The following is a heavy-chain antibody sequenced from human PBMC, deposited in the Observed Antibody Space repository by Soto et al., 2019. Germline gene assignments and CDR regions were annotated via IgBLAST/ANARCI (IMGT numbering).Heavy chain of an antibody. V-gene: IGHV3-23*01. CDR2: ISGSGGST. Sequence: GGSLRLSCAASGFTFSSYAMSWVRQAPGKGLEWVSAISGSGGSTYYADSVKGRFTISRDNSKNTLYLQMNSLRAEDTAVYYCAKDQVVPAAKPGYFDYWGQGTLVTVSS. D-gene: IGHD2-2*01. CDR1: GFTFSSYA. J-gene: IGHJ4*02. CDR3: AKDQVVPAAKPGYFDY.